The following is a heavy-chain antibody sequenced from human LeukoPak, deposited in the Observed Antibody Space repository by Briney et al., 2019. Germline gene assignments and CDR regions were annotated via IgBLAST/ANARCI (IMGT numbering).Heavy chain of an antibody. J-gene: IGHJ4*02. Sequence: GASVKVSCKASGYTFTGYYMHWVRQAPGQGLEWMGWINPNSGGTNYAQKFQGRVTMTRDTSISTAYMELSRLRSDDTAVYYCARDVKRWLQLLLDYWDQGTLVTVSS. D-gene: IGHD5-24*01. V-gene: IGHV1-2*02. CDR3: ARDVKRWLQLLLDY. CDR1: GYTFTGYY. CDR2: INPNSGGT.